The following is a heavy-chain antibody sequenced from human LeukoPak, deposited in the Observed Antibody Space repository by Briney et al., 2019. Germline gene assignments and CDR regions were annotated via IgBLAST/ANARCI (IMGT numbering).Heavy chain of an antibody. Sequence: GGSLRLSCAASGFTFSSYAMSWVRQAPGKGLEWVSDISGGGGSTYYADSVNGRFTTSRDDSKNTLYLHMNSLRAEDTAVYYCAKDRRGAFLGDAFDIWGQGTMVTVSS. J-gene: IGHJ3*02. D-gene: IGHD5-24*01. V-gene: IGHV3-23*01. CDR2: ISGGGGST. CDR3: AKDRRGAFLGDAFDI. CDR1: GFTFSSYA.